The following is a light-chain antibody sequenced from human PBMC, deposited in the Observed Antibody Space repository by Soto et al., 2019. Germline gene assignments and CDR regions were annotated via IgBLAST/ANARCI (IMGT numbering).Light chain of an antibody. CDR3: GTWDSTLGGGGV. Sequence: QSVLTQPPSVSAAPGQKVTISCSGSSSNIGNNYVSWYQQLPGTAPKLLIYDSNKRPSGIPDRFSGSKSGTSATLGITGLQTGDEADYYCGTWDSTLGGGGVFGGGPSSPS. CDR2: DSN. V-gene: IGLV1-51*01. CDR1: SSNIGNNY. J-gene: IGLJ2*01.